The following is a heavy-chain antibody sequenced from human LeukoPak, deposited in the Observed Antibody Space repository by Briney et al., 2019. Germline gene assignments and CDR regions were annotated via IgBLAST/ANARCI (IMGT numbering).Heavy chain of an antibody. J-gene: IGHJ4*02. CDR3: QSRYLEWLLDY. V-gene: IGHV4-39*01. D-gene: IGHD3-3*01. CDR2: IYYSGNI. Sequence: SETLSLTCTVSGGSISSSSYYWGWIRQPPGKGLEWIGSIYYSGNIYYNPSLKSRVTIFVDTSKNQFSLKLSSVTAADTAVYYCQSRYLEWLLDYWGQGTLVTVSS. CDR1: GGSISSSSYY.